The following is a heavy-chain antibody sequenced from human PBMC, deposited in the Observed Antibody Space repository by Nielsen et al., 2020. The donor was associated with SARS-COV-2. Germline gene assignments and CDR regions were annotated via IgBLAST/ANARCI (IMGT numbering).Heavy chain of an antibody. V-gene: IGHV3-15*01. J-gene: IGHJ4*02. CDR2: IKSKTDGGTT. Sequence: SWVLHAPGKGLVWVGLIKSKTDGGTTDYAAPVKGRFTISRDDSKNTLYLQMNSLRAEDTAVYYCAREVGATPYFDYWGQGTLVTVSS. CDR3: AREVGATPYFDY. D-gene: IGHD1-26*01.